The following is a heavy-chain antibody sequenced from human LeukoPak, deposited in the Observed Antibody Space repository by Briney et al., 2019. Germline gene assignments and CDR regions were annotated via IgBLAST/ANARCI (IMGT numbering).Heavy chain of an antibody. J-gene: IGHJ4*02. Sequence: GASVNVSCKSSGYTFTGYYMHWVRQAPGQGLQWMGCVSPNSGGTNYAQRFQGRVAMTRDTSISTAYMDLSRLSSDDTAVYYCARDGNYLEGTSCHVWGQGTLVTVSS. V-gene: IGHV1-2*02. CDR2: VSPNSGGT. CDR1: GYTFTGYY. CDR3: ARDGNYLEGTSCHV. D-gene: IGHD2-2*01.